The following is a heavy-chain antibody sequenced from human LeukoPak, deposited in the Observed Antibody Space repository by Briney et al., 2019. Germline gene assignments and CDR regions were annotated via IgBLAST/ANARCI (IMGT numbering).Heavy chain of an antibody. V-gene: IGHV4-30-4*01. CDR2: IYYSGST. J-gene: IGHJ4*02. D-gene: IGHD2-15*01. CDR1: GGSIRSGDYY. CDR3: ARGEVVPTYYFDY. Sequence: SGTLSLTCTVSGGSIRSGDYYWSWIRQPPGKGLEWIGYIYYSGSTYYNPSLKSRVTISVDTSKNQFSLKLSSVTAADTAVYYCARGEVVPTYYFDYWGQGTLVTVSS.